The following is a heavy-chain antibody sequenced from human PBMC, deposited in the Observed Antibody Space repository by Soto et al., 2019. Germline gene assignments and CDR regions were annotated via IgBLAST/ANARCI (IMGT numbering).Heavy chain of an antibody. V-gene: IGHV4-31*03. CDR3: ARNDSGSKNFDY. J-gene: IGHJ4*02. Sequence: SETLSLTCSVSGGSISSGGYYWSWIRLHPGKGLEWIGYISDNGRPYYNPSLKSRATISEDRSKIQFTLMLRSVTAADTAVYYCARNDSGSKNFDYWGQGTLVTVSS. CDR2: ISDNGRP. D-gene: IGHD3-10*01. CDR1: GGSISSGGYY.